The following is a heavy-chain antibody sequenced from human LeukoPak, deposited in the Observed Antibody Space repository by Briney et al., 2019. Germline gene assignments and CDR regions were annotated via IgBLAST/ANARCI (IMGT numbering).Heavy chain of an antibody. CDR2: IYYSGST. Sequence: SETLSLTCTVSGGSISSYYWSWIRQPPGKGLEWIGYIYYSGSTNYNPSLKSRVTISVDTSKNQFFLKLSSVTAADTAVYYCARALYGDYYFDYWGQGTLVTVSS. V-gene: IGHV4-59*01. D-gene: IGHD4-17*01. CDR3: ARALYGDYYFDY. J-gene: IGHJ4*02. CDR1: GGSISSYY.